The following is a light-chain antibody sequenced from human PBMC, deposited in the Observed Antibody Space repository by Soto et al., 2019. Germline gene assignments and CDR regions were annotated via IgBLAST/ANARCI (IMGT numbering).Light chain of an antibody. CDR1: QSVSSSY. Sequence: EIVLTQSPGTLSLSPGERATLSCRASQSVSSSYLAWYQQKPGQAPRLLIYGASSRATGIPDTFSGSGSVTGFTITNSRLEPEDFAVYYCQQYGSSPWTFGQGTKVEIK. CDR2: GAS. CDR3: QQYGSSPWT. J-gene: IGKJ1*01. V-gene: IGKV3-20*01.